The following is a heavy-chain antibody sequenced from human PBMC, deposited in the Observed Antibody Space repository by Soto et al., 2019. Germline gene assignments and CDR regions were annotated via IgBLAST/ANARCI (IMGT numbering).Heavy chain of an antibody. V-gene: IGHV1-69*01. CDR1: GGTFSSYA. CDR2: IIPIFGTA. D-gene: IGHD3-22*01. Sequence: QVQLVQSGAELKKPGSSVKVSCKASGGTFSSYAISWVRQAPGQGLEWMGGIIPIFGTANYAQKFQGRVTITADESASTAYMELSSLRSEDTAVYYCAREGASGSHIGYWGQGTLVTVSS. J-gene: IGHJ4*02. CDR3: AREGASGSHIGY.